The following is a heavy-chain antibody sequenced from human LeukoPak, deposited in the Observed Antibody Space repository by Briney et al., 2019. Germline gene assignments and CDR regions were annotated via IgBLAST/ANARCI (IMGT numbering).Heavy chain of an antibody. Sequence: GGSLRLSCAASGFTFSSYAMSWVRQAPGKGLEWVSAISGSGGSTYYADSVKGRFTISRDNSKNTLYLQMNSLRAEDTAVYYCAKQVWHPYCSSTSCSAYYFDYWGQGTLVTVSS. CDR1: GFTFSSYA. D-gene: IGHD2-2*01. V-gene: IGHV3-23*01. CDR2: ISGSGGST. J-gene: IGHJ4*02. CDR3: AKQVWHPYCSSTSCSAYYFDY.